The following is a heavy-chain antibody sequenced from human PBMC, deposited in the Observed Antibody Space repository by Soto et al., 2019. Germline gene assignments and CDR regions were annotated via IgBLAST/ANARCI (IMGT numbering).Heavy chain of an antibody. V-gene: IGHV4-39*01. CDR2: IYYSGNT. J-gene: IGHJ4*02. Sequence: QLQLQESGPGLVKPSETLSLTCTVSGGSISSSSYYWGWIRQPPGKGLEWIGSIYYSGNTYYNPSLKSRVTISVDTSKNQFPLKLSSVTAADTAVYYCARRFVAQQLAHDYWGQGTLVTVSS. CDR1: GGSISSSSYY. CDR3: ARRFVAQQLAHDY. D-gene: IGHD6-13*01.